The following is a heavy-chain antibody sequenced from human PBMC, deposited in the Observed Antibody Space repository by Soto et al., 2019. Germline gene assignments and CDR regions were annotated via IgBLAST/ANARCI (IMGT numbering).Heavy chain of an antibody. CDR1: GGSFSGYY. D-gene: IGHD2-15*01. Sequence: SETLSLTCAVYGGSFSGYYWSWIRQPPGKGLEWIGEINHSGSTNYNPSLKSRVTISVDTSKNQFSLKLSSVTAADTAVYYCARKWNMVVAATRGYFDYWGQGTLVTVSS. V-gene: IGHV4-34*01. CDR2: INHSGST. J-gene: IGHJ4*02. CDR3: ARKWNMVVAATRGYFDY.